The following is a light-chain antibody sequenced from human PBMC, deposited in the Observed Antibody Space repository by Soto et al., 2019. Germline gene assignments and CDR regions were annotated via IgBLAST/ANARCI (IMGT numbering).Light chain of an antibody. J-gene: IGKJ1*01. CDR1: QGIRSA. CDR2: GAS. Sequence: DIQMTQSPSSLSASVGDRVTITCRASQGIRSALAWYQQKPGKAPKRLIYGASTLQSGVPPRFSGSGSGTEFTLTISSLQPEAFATSYCLQHLTYPWTFGQGTKVEIK. V-gene: IGKV1-17*01. CDR3: LQHLTYPWT.